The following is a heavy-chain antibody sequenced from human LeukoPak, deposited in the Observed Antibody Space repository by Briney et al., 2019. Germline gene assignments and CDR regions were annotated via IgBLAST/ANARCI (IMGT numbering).Heavy chain of an antibody. V-gene: IGHV4-34*01. D-gene: IGHD3-22*01. Sequence: SETLSLTCAVYGGSFSGYYWSWIRQPPGKGLEWIGEINHSGSTNYNPSLKSRVTISVDTSKNQFSLKLSSVTAADTAVYYCARQVTMIVVVIWNWFDPWGQGTLVTVSS. CDR2: INHSGST. J-gene: IGHJ5*02. CDR1: GGSFSGYY. CDR3: ARQVTMIVVVIWNWFDP.